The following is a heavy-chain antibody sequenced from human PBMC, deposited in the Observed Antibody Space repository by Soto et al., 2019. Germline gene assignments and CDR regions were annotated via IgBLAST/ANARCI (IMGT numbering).Heavy chain of an antibody. CDR3: ARETHDYYDISGYYAPGAFDI. D-gene: IGHD3-22*01. CDR2: IIPIFGTA. CDR1: GGTFSSYA. J-gene: IGHJ3*02. Sequence: SVKVSCKASGGTFSSYAISWVRQAPGQGLEWMGGIIPIFGTANYAQKFQGRVTITADESTSTAYMELSSLRSEDTAVYYCARETHDYYDISGYYAPGAFDIWG. V-gene: IGHV1-69*13.